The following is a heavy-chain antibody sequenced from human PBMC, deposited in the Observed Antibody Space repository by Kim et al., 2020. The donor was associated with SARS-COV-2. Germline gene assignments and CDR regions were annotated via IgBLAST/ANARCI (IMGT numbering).Heavy chain of an antibody. Sequence: GGSLRLSCAASGFTFSDYYMSWIRQAPGKGLEWVSYISSSSSYTNYADSVKGRFTISRDNAKNSLYLQMNSLRAEDTAVYYCARDLYYDILTGYYPMAYYYYGMDVGGQGTTVTVSS. V-gene: IGHV3-11*06. CDR2: ISSSSSYT. CDR1: GFTFSDYY. D-gene: IGHD3-9*01. J-gene: IGHJ6*02. CDR3: ARDLYYDILTGYYPMAYYYYGMDV.